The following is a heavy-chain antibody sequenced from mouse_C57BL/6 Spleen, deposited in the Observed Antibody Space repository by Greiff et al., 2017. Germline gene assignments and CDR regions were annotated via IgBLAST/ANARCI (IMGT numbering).Heavy chain of an antibody. J-gene: IGHJ2*01. CDR3: ARGNRDY. V-gene: IGHV1-55*01. CDR2: IYPGSGST. Sequence: QVQLQQPGAELVKPGASVKMSCKASGYTFTSYWITWVKQRPGQGLEWIGDIYPGSGSTNYNEKFKSKATLTVDKSSSTAYMQLSSLTSEDSAVYDCARGNRDYWGQGTTLTVAS. CDR1: GYTFTSYW.